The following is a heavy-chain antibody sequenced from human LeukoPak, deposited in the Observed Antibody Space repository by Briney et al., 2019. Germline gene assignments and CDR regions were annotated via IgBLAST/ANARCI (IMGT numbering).Heavy chain of an antibody. J-gene: IGHJ4*02. CDR2: INPSDGSR. D-gene: IGHD6-19*01. V-gene: IGHV1-46*01. CDR3: VRAYNREAVTGPTNAPFDY. Sequence: GASVKDSCKASGYTFTNYYMHWVRQAPGQGLEWMGIINPSDGSRSYAQKFQGRVTMTRDTSKSTVYMELSSLRSEDTAVYYCVRAYNREAVTGPTNAPFDYWGQGTLVSVSS. CDR1: GYTFTNYY.